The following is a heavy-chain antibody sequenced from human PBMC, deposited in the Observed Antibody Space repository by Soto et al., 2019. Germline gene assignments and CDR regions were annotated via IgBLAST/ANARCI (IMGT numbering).Heavy chain of an antibody. CDR3: AKGKSTGDIACIDP. CDR1: GFTLQNYA. J-gene: IGHJ5*02. V-gene: IGHV3-23*01. D-gene: IGHD2-15*01. Sequence: GGSLRLSCTASGFTLQNYAMAWVRQAPGKGLEWVSTLIGGHYGTAYSYSVKGRFTVSRDNSKSCLYLQMNSLGVEDTAMYFCAKGKSTGDIACIDPWGQGSLVTVSS. CDR2: LIGGHYGT.